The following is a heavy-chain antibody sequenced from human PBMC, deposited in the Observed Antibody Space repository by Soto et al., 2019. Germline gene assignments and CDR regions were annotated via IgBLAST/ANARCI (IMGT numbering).Heavy chain of an antibody. CDR2: INPNSGGT. D-gene: IGHD3-16*02. V-gene: IGHV1-2*04. Sequence: ASVKVSCKASGYTFTGYYMHWVRQAPGQGLEWMGWINPNSGGTNYAQKFQGWVTMTRDTSISTAYMELSRLRSDDTAVYYCARERVMITFGGVIVRFGVDVWGQGTTVTV. CDR3: ARERVMITFGGVIVRFGVDV. CDR1: GYTFTGYY. J-gene: IGHJ6*02.